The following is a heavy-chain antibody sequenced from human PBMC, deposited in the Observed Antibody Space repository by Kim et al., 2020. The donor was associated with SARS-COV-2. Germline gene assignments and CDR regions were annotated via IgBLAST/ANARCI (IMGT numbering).Heavy chain of an antibody. D-gene: IGHD1-7*01. Sequence: GGTNYAQKFQGRVTMTRDTSISTAYMELSRLRSDDTAVYYCAFGTPPPHWGQGTLVTVSS. CDR2: GGT. J-gene: IGHJ4*02. V-gene: IGHV1-2*02. CDR3: AFGTPPPH.